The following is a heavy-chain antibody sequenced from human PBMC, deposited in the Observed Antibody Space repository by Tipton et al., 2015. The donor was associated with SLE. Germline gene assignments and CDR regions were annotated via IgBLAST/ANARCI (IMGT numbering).Heavy chain of an antibody. J-gene: IGHJ4*02. Sequence: SLRLSCAASGFTFSSYGMHWVRQAPGKGLEWVAFIRYDGSNKYYADSVKGRFTISRDNSKNTLYLQMNSLRAEDTAVYYCAKGAAAAPRYFDYWGQGTLVTVSS. D-gene: IGHD6-13*01. CDR3: AKGAAAAPRYFDY. V-gene: IGHV3-30*02. CDR1: GFTFSSYG. CDR2: IRYDGSNK.